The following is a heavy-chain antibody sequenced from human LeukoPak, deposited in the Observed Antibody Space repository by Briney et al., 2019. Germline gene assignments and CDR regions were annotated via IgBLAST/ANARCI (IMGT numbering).Heavy chain of an antibody. CDR1: GYTFSSYG. CDR3: ARDSPDRYSSGYLYYFDY. J-gene: IGHJ4*02. D-gene: IGHD3-22*01. V-gene: IGHV1-18*01. Sequence: ASVKVSCKASGYTFSSYGISWVRQAPGQGLEWMGWISAYNGSTNYVQKLQGRVTMTTDTSTSTAYMELRSLRSDDTAVYYCARDSPDRYSSGYLYYFDYWGQGTLVTVSS. CDR2: ISAYNGST.